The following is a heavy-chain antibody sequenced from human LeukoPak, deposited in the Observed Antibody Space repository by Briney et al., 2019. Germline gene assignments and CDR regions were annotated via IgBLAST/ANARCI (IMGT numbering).Heavy chain of an antibody. V-gene: IGHV4-38-2*02. Sequence: SETLSLTCNVSGSSINTDNYWGWLRQPPGKGLEWIGGIHHSGYTYYNPSLKSRVTISVDTSKNQFSLKLSSVTAADTAVYYCAREGARWEPSFSAFDIWGQGTMVTVSS. J-gene: IGHJ3*02. CDR2: IHHSGYT. CDR3: AREGARWEPSFSAFDI. D-gene: IGHD1-26*01. CDR1: GSSINTDNY.